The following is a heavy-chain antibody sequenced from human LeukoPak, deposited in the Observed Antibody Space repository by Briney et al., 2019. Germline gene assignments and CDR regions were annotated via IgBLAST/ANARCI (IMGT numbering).Heavy chain of an antibody. CDR2: ISGSGGST. CDR3: AKRELDSPTHYDSSGYTAGVFDY. Sequence: GGSLRLSCAASGFTFSSYAMSWVRQAPGKGLEWVSAISGSGGSTYYADSVKGRFTISRDNSKNTLYLQMNSLRAEDTAVYYCAKRELDSPTHYDSSGYTAGVFDYWGQGTLVTVSS. D-gene: IGHD3-22*01. CDR1: GFTFSSYA. V-gene: IGHV3-23*01. J-gene: IGHJ4*02.